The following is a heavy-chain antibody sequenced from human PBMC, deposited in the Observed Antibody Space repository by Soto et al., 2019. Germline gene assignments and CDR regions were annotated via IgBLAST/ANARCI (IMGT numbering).Heavy chain of an antibody. Sequence: QVQLVESGGGVVQPGRSLRLSCAASGFIFRNYGMHWVRQAPGMGLEWLAVISYEGGDQFYADSVKGRFTISRDNYKNTLSLQMSSLRAEDTAVYYCARYDQRWFDPWGQGTLVSVSS. CDR2: ISYEGGDQ. CDR3: ARYDQRWFDP. CDR1: GFIFRNYG. D-gene: IGHD3-3*01. J-gene: IGHJ5*02. V-gene: IGHV3-33*05.